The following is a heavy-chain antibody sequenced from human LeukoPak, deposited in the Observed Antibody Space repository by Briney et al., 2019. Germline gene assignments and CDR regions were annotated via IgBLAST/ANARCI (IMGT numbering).Heavy chain of an antibody. CDR1: GFTFSSYS. V-gene: IGHV3-7*01. CDR2: IKQDGSEK. Sequence: PGGSLRLSCAASGFTFSSYSMNWVRQAPGKGLEWVANIKQDGSEKNYVDSVRGRFTISRDNAKNSLYLQMNSLRAEDTAVYYCARDVTNGPFDYWGQGTLVSVSS. CDR3: ARDVTNGPFDY. J-gene: IGHJ4*02. D-gene: IGHD1-14*01.